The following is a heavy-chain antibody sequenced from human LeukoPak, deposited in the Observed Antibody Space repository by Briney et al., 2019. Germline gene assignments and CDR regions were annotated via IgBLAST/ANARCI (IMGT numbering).Heavy chain of an antibody. CDR2: ISAYNGNT. CDR3: ARGPQPAAAGTVYYYMDV. CDR1: GGTFSSYA. J-gene: IGHJ6*03. Sequence: ASVKVSCKASGGTFSSYAINWVRQAPGQGLEWMGWISAYNGNTNYAQKLQGRVTMTTDTSTSTAYMELRSLRSDDTAVYYCARGPQPAAAGTVYYYMDVWGKGTTVTVSS. D-gene: IGHD6-13*01. V-gene: IGHV1-18*01.